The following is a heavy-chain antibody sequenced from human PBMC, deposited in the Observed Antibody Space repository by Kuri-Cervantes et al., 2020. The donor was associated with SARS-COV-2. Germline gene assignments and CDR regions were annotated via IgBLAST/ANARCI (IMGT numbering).Heavy chain of an antibody. Sequence: ASVKVSFKVSGYTLTELSMHWVRQAPGKGLEWMGGFDPEDGETIYAQKFQGRVTMTEDTSTDTAHMELSSLRSEDTAVYYCATGVPTRLFGEELKNDAFDIWGQGTTVTVSS. J-gene: IGHJ3*02. CDR1: GYTLTELS. CDR3: ATGVPTRLFGEELKNDAFDI. CDR2: FDPEDGET. D-gene: IGHD3-10*01. V-gene: IGHV1-24*01.